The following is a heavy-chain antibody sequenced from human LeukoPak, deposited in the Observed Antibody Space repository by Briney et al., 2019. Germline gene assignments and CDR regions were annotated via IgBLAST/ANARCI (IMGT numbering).Heavy chain of an antibody. V-gene: IGHV3-64*01. D-gene: IGHD4-17*01. Sequence: GGSLRLSCAASGFTFSSYAMHWVRQAPGKGLEYVSAISSNGGSTYYANSVKGRFTISRDNSKNTLYLQMGSLRAEDMAVYYCASRYYDYGDYDGYWGQGTLVTVSS. CDR1: GFTFSSYA. J-gene: IGHJ4*02. CDR2: ISSNGGST. CDR3: ASRYYDYGDYDGY.